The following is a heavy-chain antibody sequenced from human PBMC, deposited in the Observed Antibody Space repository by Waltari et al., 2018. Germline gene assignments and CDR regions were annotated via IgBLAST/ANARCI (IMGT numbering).Heavy chain of an antibody. D-gene: IGHD6-25*01. V-gene: IGHV4-39*07. CDR2: IYYSGST. CDR1: GGSISSSSYY. J-gene: IGHJ6*03. CDR3: ARLSEAGNYMDV. Sequence: QLQLQESGPGLVKPSETLSLTCTVSGGSISSSSYYWGWIRQPPGKGLEWIGSIYYSGSTYYNPSLKSRVTISVDTSKNQFSLKLSSVTAADTAVYYCARLSEAGNYMDVWGKGTTVTVSS.